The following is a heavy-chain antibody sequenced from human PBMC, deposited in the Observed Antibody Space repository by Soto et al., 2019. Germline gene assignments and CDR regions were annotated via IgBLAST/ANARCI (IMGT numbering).Heavy chain of an antibody. CDR2: IIPIFGTA. V-gene: IGHV1-69*01. Sequence: QVQLVQSGAEVKKPGSSVKVSCKASGGTFSSYAISWVRQAPGQGLEWMGGIIPIFGTANYAQKFQGRVTITADESTSKAYMELSSLRSEDTAVYYCASIGYCSSTSCYWVFDYWGQGTLVTVSS. D-gene: IGHD2-2*03. J-gene: IGHJ4*02. CDR3: ASIGYCSSTSCYWVFDY. CDR1: GGTFSSYA.